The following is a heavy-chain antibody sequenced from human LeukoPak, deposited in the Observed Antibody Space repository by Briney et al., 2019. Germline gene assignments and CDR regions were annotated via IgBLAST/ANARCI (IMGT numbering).Heavy chain of an antibody. CDR2: INHSGST. Sequence: SETLSLTCAVYGGSFSGYYWSWIRQPPGKGLEWIGEINHSGSTNYNPSLKSRVTISVDTSKNQFSLKLSSVTAADTAVYYCARQGGPHDFWSGYYNWGGDYFDYWGQGTLVTVSS. J-gene: IGHJ4*02. V-gene: IGHV4-34*01. CDR1: GGSFSGYY. D-gene: IGHD3-3*01. CDR3: ARQGGPHDFWSGYYNWGGDYFDY.